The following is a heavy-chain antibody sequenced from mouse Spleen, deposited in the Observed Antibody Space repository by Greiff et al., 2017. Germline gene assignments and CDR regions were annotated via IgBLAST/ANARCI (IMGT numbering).Heavy chain of an antibody. CDR3: AREEAYYDGSRYGGFAY. CDR2: IDPNSGGT. Sequence: QVHVKQPGAELVKPGASVKLSCKASGYTFTSYWMHWVKQRPGRGLEWIGRIDPNSGGTKYNEKFKSKATLTVDKPSSTAYMQLSSLTSEDSAVYYCAREEAYYDGSRYGGFAYWGQGTLVTVSA. V-gene: IGHV1-72*01. D-gene: IGHD1-1*01. CDR1: GYTFTSYW. J-gene: IGHJ3*01.